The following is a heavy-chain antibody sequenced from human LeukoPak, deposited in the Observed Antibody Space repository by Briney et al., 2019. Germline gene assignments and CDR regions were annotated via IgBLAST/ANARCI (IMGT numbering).Heavy chain of an antibody. D-gene: IGHD1-26*01. J-gene: IGHJ4*02. V-gene: IGHV3-53*01. CDR3: VRDQDEDRGSTTFDR. Sequence: GSLRLSCAASGFTVSSNYMSWVRQAPGKGLEWVSVIYSGGSTYYADSVKGRFTISRDNSKNTLYLQMNSLRAGDTAIYYCVRDQDEDRGSTTFDRWGQGTLVTVSS. CDR1: GFTVSSNY. CDR2: IYSGGST.